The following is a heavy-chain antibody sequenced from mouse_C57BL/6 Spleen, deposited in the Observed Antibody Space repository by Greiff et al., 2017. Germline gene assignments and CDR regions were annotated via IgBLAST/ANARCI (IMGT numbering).Heavy chain of an antibody. CDR3: ARWVVTTGYWYFDV. D-gene: IGHD2-3*01. Sequence: EVQLQQSGPELVKPGASVKMSCKASGYTFTDYNMHWVKQSHGKSLEWIGYINPNNGGTSYNQKFKGKATLTVNKSSSTAYMELRSLTSEDSAVYYCARWVVTTGYWYFDVWGTGTTVTVSS. CDR1: GYTFTDYN. V-gene: IGHV1-22*01. J-gene: IGHJ1*03. CDR2: INPNNGGT.